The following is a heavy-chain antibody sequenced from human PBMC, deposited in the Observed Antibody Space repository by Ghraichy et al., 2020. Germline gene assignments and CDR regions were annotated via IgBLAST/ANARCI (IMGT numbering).Heavy chain of an antibody. D-gene: IGHD5-18*01. CDR2: IWYDGENK. CDR3: ARDLLGGVDTTFIYEY. V-gene: IGHV3-33*01. J-gene: IGHJ4*02. CDR1: GFAFSRFG. Sequence: GGSLRLSCVTSGFAFSRFGMHWVRQAPGKGPEWVAVIWYDGENKYYADSVKGRFTISRDNSKNTLYLQMNSLRAEDTAVYYCARDLLGGVDTTFIYEYWGQGTQVTVSS.